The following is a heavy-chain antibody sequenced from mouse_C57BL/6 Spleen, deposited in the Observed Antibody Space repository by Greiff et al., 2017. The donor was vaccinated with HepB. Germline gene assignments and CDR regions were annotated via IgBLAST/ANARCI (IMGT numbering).Heavy chain of an antibody. CDR2: IYPGSGST. D-gene: IGHD2-12*01. V-gene: IGHV1-55*01. CDR3: ARGHYSYERDYFDY. Sequence: VQLQQSGAELVKPGASVKMSCKASGYTFTSYWITWVKQRPGQGLEWIGDIYPGSGSTNYNEKFKSKATLTVDTSSSTAYMQLSSLTSEDSAVYYCARGHYSYERDYFDYWGQGTTLTVSS. CDR1: GYTFTSYW. J-gene: IGHJ2*01.